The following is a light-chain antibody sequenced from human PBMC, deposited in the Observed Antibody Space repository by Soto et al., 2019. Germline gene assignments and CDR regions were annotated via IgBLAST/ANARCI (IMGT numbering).Light chain of an antibody. J-gene: IGKJ1*01. Sequence: DIQMTQFPSTLSASVGDRVTITCRASQSIGNSLAWYQQKSGKAPKLLIYEASNLESGVPSRFSGSGSGTEFTLTISSLQPDDFATYSCQQYHTMMTFGQGTKVEIK. V-gene: IGKV1-5*03. CDR3: QQYHTMMT. CDR2: EAS. CDR1: QSIGNS.